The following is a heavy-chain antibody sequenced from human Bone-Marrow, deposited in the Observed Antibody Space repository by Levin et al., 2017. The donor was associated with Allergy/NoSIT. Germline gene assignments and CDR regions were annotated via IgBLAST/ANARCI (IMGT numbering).Heavy chain of an antibody. Sequence: PGESLKISCAASGFTFSSYSMNWVRQAPGKGLEWVSSISSSSSYIYYADSVKGRFTISRDNAKNSLYLQMNSLRAEDTAVYYCARGTDYGEFDYWGQGTLVTVSS. CDR1: GFTFSSYS. J-gene: IGHJ4*02. D-gene: IGHD4-17*01. V-gene: IGHV3-21*01. CDR2: ISSSSSYI. CDR3: ARGTDYGEFDY.